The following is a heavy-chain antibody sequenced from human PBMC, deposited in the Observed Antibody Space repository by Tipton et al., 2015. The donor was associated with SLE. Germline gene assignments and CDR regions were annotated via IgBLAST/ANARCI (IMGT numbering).Heavy chain of an antibody. Sequence: TLSLTCVVSGGSINSADYYWSWIRQSAGKGLEWIGRVKSSGASNFNPSLKSRVTMSVDKSTNQFSLRLNSVTASDTAVYYCARDCQVPSGAWDFYYYMDVWGQGSLVTVSS. CDR3: ARDCQVPSGAWDFYYYMDV. CDR2: VKSSGAS. V-gene: IGHV4-61*02. D-gene: IGHD1-26*01. J-gene: IGHJ6*03. CDR1: GGSINSADYY.